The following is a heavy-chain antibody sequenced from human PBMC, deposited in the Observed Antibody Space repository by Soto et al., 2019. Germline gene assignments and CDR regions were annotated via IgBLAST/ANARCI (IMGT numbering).Heavy chain of an antibody. Sequence: GASVKVSCKASGYTFTSYGISWVRQAPGQGLEWMGWISAYNGNTNYAQKLQGRVTMTTDTSTSTAYMELRSLRSDDTAVYYCAGAPGDCSSTSCYNWFDPWGQGTMLTV. V-gene: IGHV1-18*01. D-gene: IGHD2-2*01. CDR1: GYTFTSYG. J-gene: IGHJ5*02. CDR3: AGAPGDCSSTSCYNWFDP. CDR2: ISAYNGNT.